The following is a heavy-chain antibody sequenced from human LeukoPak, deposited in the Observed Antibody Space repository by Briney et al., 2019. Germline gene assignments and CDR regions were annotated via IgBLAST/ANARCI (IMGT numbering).Heavy chain of an antibody. V-gene: IGHV3-21*01. Sequence: PGGSLRLSCAAWGFTFSPYSMNWVRQAPGKGLEWVSSISSTSSYIYYADSVKGRFTISRDNAKNSLYLQMNSLRAEDTAVYYCARGIRPDSMVGATESDAFDIWGQGTMVTVSS. CDR3: ARGIRPDSMVGATESDAFDI. J-gene: IGHJ3*02. D-gene: IGHD1-26*01. CDR2: ISSTSSYI. CDR1: GFTFSPYS.